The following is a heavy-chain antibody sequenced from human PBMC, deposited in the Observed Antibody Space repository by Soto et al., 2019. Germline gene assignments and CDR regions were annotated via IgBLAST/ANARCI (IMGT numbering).Heavy chain of an antibody. CDR1: GFTFSSYS. J-gene: IGHJ6*03. CDR3: SRDWDHMDV. CDR2: VSNGGSYT. D-gene: IGHD1-26*01. Sequence: EVQLVESGGGLVKPGESLRLACAGSGFTFSSYSFNWVRQAPGKGLEWVSSVSNGGSYTYYADSVKGRFTISRDNAENSAFLQMHSLRAEDTAVYYCSRDWDHMDVWGKGTTVTVS. V-gene: IGHV3-21*01.